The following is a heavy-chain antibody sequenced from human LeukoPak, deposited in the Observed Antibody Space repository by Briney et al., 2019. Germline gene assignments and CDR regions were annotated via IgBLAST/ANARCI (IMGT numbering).Heavy chain of an antibody. CDR1: GYSFTSYW. CDR2: IYPGDSDT. J-gene: IGHJ6*03. D-gene: IGHD6-6*01. Sequence: GESLKISCKGSGYSFTSYWIGWVRQMPGKGLECMGIIYPGDSDTRYSPSFQGQVTISADKSISTAYLQWSSLKASDTAMYYCARHIAARRGTYYYYYYMDVWGKGTTVTVSS. CDR3: ARHIAARRGTYYYYYYMDV. V-gene: IGHV5-51*01.